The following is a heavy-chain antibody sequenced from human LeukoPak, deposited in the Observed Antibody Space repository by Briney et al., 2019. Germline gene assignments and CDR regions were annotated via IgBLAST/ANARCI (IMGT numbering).Heavy chain of an antibody. CDR3: ARLTKGRFFDYVFDF. V-gene: IGHV4-39*01. J-gene: IGHJ4*02. CDR2: IYYTGST. D-gene: IGHD3-9*01. Sequence: SETLSLTCTVSGDSVSDSIHYWGWIRQPPGKGLERIGNIYYTGSTYSNPSLRSRVTMSVDTSKNQFSLKMSSVTAADTAVYYCARLTKGRFFDYVFDFWGQGTLLTVSS. CDR1: GDSVSDSIHY.